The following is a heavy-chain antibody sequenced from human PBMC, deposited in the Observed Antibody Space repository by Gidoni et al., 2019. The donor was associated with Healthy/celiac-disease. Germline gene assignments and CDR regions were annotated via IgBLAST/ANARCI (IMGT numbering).Heavy chain of an antibody. V-gene: IGHV1-46*01. CDR3: AREGREESSGWFGEDY. CDR2: INPSGGST. Sequence: QVQLVQSGAEVKKPGASVKVSCKASGYTFTSYYMHWVRQAPGQGLEWMGIINPSGGSTSYAQNFQGRVTMTRTTSTSTVYMELSSLRSEDTAVYYCAREGREESSGWFGEDYWGQGTLVTVSS. D-gene: IGHD6-19*01. CDR1: GYTFTSYY. J-gene: IGHJ4*02.